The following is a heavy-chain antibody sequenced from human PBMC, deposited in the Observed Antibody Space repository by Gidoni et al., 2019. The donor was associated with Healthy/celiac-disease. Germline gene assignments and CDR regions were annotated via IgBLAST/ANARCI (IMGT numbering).Heavy chain of an antibody. CDR3: ARDLHDYGDYPVPFDY. J-gene: IGHJ4*02. D-gene: IGHD4-17*01. V-gene: IGHV4-39*07. Sequence: QLQLQESGPGLVKPSETLSLTCTVSGGSISSRRYYWGWIRQPPGKGLEWIGSIYYSGSTYYNPSLKSRVTISVDTSKNQFSLKLSSVTAADTAVYYCARDLHDYGDYPVPFDYWGQGTLVTVSS. CDR2: IYYSGST. CDR1: GGSISSRRYY.